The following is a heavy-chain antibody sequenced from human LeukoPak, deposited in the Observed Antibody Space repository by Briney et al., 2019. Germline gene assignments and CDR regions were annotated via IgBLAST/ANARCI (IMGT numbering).Heavy chain of an antibody. D-gene: IGHD1-7*01. CDR2: ISGSGTGT. V-gene: IGHV3-23*01. CDR1: GFTFSSSA. J-gene: IGHJ4*02. Sequence: GESLRLSCAASGFTFSSSAMSWVRQAPGKGLDWVSAISGSGTGTYYADSVKGRFTISRDNSKNTLYLQMNSLRAEDTAVYYCAKEGGTGTRFDYWGQGTLVTVSS. CDR3: AKEGGTGTRFDY.